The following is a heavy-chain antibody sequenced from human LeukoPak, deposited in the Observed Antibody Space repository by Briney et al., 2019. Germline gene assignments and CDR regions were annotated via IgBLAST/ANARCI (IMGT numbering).Heavy chain of an antibody. Sequence: SETLSLTCAVYGGSFSGYYWSWIRQPPGKGLEWIGEINHSGSTNYNPSLKSRVTISVDTSKNQFSLKLSSVTAADTAVYYCAKEGSGYYRWGQGTLVTVSS. CDR1: GGSFSGYY. D-gene: IGHD3-22*01. CDR2: INHSGST. CDR3: AKEGSGYYR. V-gene: IGHV4-34*01. J-gene: IGHJ5*02.